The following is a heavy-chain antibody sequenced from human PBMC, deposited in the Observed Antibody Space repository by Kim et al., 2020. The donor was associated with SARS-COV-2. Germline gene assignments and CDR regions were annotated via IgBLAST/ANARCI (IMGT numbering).Heavy chain of an antibody. CDR2: IYYSGST. Sequence: SETLSLTCTVSGGSISSGGYYWSWIRQHPGKGLEWIGYIYYSGSTYYNPSLKSRVTISVDTSKNQLSLKLSSVTAADTAVYYCARATGITMIVVVIQAFDIWGQGTMVTVSS. CDR1: GGSISSGGYY. V-gene: IGHV4-31*03. J-gene: IGHJ3*02. CDR3: ARATGITMIVVVIQAFDI. D-gene: IGHD3-22*01.